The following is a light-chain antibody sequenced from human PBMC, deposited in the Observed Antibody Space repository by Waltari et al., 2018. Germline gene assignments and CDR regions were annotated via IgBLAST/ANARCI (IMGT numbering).Light chain of an antibody. CDR2: DAS. CDR3: QQYYSFPFT. Sequence: DIQMTQSPSSLSASVGDRVTITCRASQGIRNYLAWSQQKPGKAPKSLIYDASSLQSGVSSKFSGSGSGTDFTLTISSLQAEDVAVYYCQQYYSFPFTFGPGTKVDIK. CDR1: QGIRNY. J-gene: IGKJ3*01. V-gene: IGKV1-16*02.